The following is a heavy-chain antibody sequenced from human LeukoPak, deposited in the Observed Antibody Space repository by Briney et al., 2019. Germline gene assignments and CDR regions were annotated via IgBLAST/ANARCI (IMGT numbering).Heavy chain of an antibody. CDR3: AKDPLSGSGGSYFDY. J-gene: IGHJ4*02. CDR1: GFTFSSYA. CDR2: ISGSGGST. V-gene: IGHV3-23*01. D-gene: IGHD3-10*01. Sequence: GGSLRLSCAASGFTFSSYAMSWVRQAPGKGLEWVSAISGSGGSTYYADSVKGRFTISRDNSKNTLYLQMNSLRAEDTAVYYCAKDPLSGSGGSYFDYWGQGTLVTVSS.